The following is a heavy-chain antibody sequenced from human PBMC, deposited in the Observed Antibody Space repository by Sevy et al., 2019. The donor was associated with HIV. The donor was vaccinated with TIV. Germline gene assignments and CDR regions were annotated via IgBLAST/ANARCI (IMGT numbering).Heavy chain of an antibody. Sequence: GGSLRRSCAASGFTFNTHAMHWVRQAPGKGLEWVALISYDGIIKYYADSVKGRLTISRDNSKSTLSLQMNSLRIEDTAVYYCAREGGYTSAWSPGNYWGQGTLVTVSS. CDR1: GFTFNTHA. V-gene: IGHV3-30*04. J-gene: IGHJ4*02. CDR3: AREGGYTSAWSPGNY. CDR2: ISYDGIIK. D-gene: IGHD6-19*01.